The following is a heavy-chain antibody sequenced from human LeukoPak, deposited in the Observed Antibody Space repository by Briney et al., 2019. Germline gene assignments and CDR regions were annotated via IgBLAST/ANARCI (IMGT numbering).Heavy chain of an antibody. D-gene: IGHD6-6*01. CDR2: IIPIFGTA. CDR3: ARLPLRSIAVGYYGMDV. V-gene: IGHV1-69*13. CDR1: GGTFGSYA. Sequence: SVKVSCKASGGTFGSYAISWVRQAPGQGLEWMGGIIPIFGTANYAQKFQGRVTITADESTSTAYMELSSLRSEDTAVYYCARLPLRSIAVGYYGMDVWGQGTTVTVSS. J-gene: IGHJ6*02.